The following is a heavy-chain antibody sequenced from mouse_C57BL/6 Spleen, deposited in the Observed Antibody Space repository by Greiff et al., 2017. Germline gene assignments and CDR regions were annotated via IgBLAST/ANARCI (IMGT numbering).Heavy chain of an antibody. CDR3: AKGLPLYAMDY. Sequence: VQLQQPGAELVRPGSSLKLSCKASGFTFTSYRMHWVKQGPIQGLEWIGNIDPSDSETHYNQKFKDKATVTVDKSSGTAYMQLSSLTSEDPAVYYCAKGLPLYAMDYWGQGTSVTVSS. V-gene: IGHV1-52*01. J-gene: IGHJ4*01. CDR1: GFTFTSYR. CDR2: IDPSDSET. D-gene: IGHD2-10*01.